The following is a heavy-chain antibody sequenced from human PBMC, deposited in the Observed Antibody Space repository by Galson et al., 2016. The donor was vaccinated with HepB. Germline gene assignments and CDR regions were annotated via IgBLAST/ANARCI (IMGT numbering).Heavy chain of an antibody. D-gene: IGHD6-25*01. J-gene: IGHJ6*04. CDR2: INPNSGDT. CDR3: ARAQAGNYSGMDV. CDR1: GYTFTGYY. Sequence: SVKVSCKAPGYTFTGYYIHWVRQAPGQGLEWMGWINPNSGDTNYAQKFQGWVTMTRDTSISTAYMELSRLKSDDTAIYSCARAQAGNYSGMDVWGKGTTVTVAS. V-gene: IGHV1-2*04.